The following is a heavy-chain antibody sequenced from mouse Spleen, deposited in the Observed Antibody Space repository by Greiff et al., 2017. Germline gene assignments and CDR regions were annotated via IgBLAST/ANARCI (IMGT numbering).Heavy chain of an antibody. J-gene: IGHJ3*01. D-gene: IGHD2-4*01. V-gene: IGHV3-8*02. CDR3: ARLYDYGPWFAY. CDR2: ISYSGST. CDR1: GDSITSGY. Sequence: DVKLVESGPSLVKPSQSLSLTCSVTGDSITSGYWNWIRKFPGNKLEYMGYISYSGSTYYNPSLKSRISITRDTSKNQYYLQLNSVTTEDTATYYGARLYDYGPWFAYWGQGTLVTVSA.